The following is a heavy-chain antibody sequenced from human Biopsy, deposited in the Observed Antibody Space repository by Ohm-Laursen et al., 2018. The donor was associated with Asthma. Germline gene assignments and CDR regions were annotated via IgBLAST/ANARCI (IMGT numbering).Heavy chain of an antibody. D-gene: IGHD3-10*01. V-gene: IGHV3-30*03. Sequence: SLRLSCAASGFTLTTYAIHWVRQAPGKGLEWVAVISYDGSTKYSADSVKGRFIVSRDISKNILSLQMNSLRPEDTAVYYCARDVVWFREVGGMDAWGQGTTVTVSS. CDR3: ARDVVWFREVGGMDA. CDR1: GFTLTTYA. CDR2: ISYDGSTK. J-gene: IGHJ6*02.